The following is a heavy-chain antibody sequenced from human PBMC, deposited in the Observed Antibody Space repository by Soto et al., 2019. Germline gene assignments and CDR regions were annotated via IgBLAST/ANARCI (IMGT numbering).Heavy chain of an antibody. V-gene: IGHV3-23*01. J-gene: IGHJ3*02. CDR2: ISGSGGST. D-gene: IGHD6-19*01. CDR1: GFTFSSYV. Sequence: GGSLRLSCAASGFTFSSYVMNWVRQAPGKGLEWVSTISGSGGSTYYADSVEGRFTFSRDNSKNTLHLLMNSLRAEDTAVYYCAKGGSTGWYDAFDIWGQGTMVTVSS. CDR3: AKGGSTGWYDAFDI.